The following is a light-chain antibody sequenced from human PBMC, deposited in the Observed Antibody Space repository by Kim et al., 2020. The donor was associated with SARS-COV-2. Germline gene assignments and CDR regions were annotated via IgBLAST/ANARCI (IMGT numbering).Light chain of an antibody. J-gene: IGLJ2*01. V-gene: IGLV3-19*01. CDR3: NSRDSNDNVV. CDR2: GKN. CDR1: SLKSYY. Sequence: ALGRTVRSTCQRDSLKSYYANQYKQKPGQAPIIFIYGKNNRPSGIPDRFSGSSSGNTASLTITGTQAGDEADYYCNSRDSNDNVVFGGGTQLTVL.